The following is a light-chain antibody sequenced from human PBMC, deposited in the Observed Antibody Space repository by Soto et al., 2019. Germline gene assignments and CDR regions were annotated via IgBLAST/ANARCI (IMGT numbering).Light chain of an antibody. CDR1: SSDVGGYNY. J-gene: IGLJ1*01. V-gene: IGLV2-8*01. CDR3: SSYAGINNWVYV. Sequence: QSALTQPPSASGSAGQSVTISCTGTSSDVGGYNYVSWYQQHPGKAPKLMIYEVSKRPSGVPDRFSGSKSGNTASLTVSGLQAEDEADYYCSSYAGINNWVYVFGTGTQLTVL. CDR2: EVS.